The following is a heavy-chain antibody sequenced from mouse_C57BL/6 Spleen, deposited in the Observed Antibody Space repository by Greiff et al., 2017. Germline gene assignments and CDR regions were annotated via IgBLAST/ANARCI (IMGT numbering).Heavy chain of an antibody. CDR1: GYTFTSYW. D-gene: IGHD1-1*01. J-gene: IGHJ1*03. Sequence: QVQLQQPGAELVMPGASVKLSCKASGYTFTSYWMHWVKQRPGQGLEWIGEIDPSDSYTNYNQKFKSKSTLTVDKSSSTAYMQLSSLTSDDSAVYYCARRNYYGSSFWYFDVWGTGTTVTVSS. CDR2: IDPSDSYT. V-gene: IGHV1-69*01. CDR3: ARRNYYGSSFWYFDV.